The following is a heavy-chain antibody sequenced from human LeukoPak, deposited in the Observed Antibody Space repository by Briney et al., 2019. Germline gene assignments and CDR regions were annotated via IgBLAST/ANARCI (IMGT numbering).Heavy chain of an antibody. CDR3: ARAVVWLPFDY. CDR2: IYYNGNT. Sequence: PSETLSLTCTVSGGSINGYYWSWIRQSPGNGLEWIGYIYYNGNTNYNPSLKSRVTISVDTSKNQFSLKLSSVTAADTAVYYCARAVVWLPFDYWGQGTLVTVSS. CDR1: GGSINGYY. D-gene: IGHD2-15*01. V-gene: IGHV4-59*01. J-gene: IGHJ4*02.